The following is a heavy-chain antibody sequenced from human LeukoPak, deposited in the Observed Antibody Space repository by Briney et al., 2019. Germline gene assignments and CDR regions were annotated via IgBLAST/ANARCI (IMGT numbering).Heavy chain of an antibody. CDR3: ARITGNCDILTGPSRAQYYFDY. Sequence: ASVKVSCKASGYTFTSYAMHWVRQAPGQRLEWMGWINAGNGNTKYSQKFQGRVTITRDTSASTAYMELSSLRSEDTAVYYCARITGNCDILTGPSRAQYYFDYWGQGTLVTVSS. J-gene: IGHJ4*02. V-gene: IGHV1-3*01. CDR2: INAGNGNT. CDR1: GYTFTSYA. D-gene: IGHD3-9*01.